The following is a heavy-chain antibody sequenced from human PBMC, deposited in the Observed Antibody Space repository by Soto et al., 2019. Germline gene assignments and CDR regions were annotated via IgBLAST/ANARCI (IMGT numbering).Heavy chain of an antibody. J-gene: IGHJ6*03. D-gene: IGHD2-2*01. Sequence: SETLSLTCAVYGGSFSDSYWSWIRQPPGKGLEWIGEINHSGSTNYNPSLKSRVTISVDTSKNQFSLKLSSVTAADTAVYYCARGYCSSTSCFYYMDVWAKGATVTVSS. CDR3: ARGYCSSTSCFYYMDV. CDR2: INHSGST. CDR1: GGSFSDSY. V-gene: IGHV4-34*01.